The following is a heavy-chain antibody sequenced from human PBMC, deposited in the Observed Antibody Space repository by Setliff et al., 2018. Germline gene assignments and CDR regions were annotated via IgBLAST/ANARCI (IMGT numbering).Heavy chain of an antibody. CDR3: ARDLNRWFGEFAFDI. CDR1: GYSFTSFS. D-gene: IGHD3-10*01. CDR2: VSTYNGDT. V-gene: IGHV1-18*01. J-gene: IGHJ3*02. Sequence: ASVKVSCKASGYSFTSFSITWVRQAPGQGLEWLGWVSTYNGDTKSAQKFRGRVTMTTDISTSTVYMELNSLRSDDTAVYYCARDLNRWFGEFAFDIWGQGTMVTVSS.